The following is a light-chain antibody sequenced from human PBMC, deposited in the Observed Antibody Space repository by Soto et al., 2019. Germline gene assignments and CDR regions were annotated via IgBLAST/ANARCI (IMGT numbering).Light chain of an antibody. CDR1: QSVSSSY. V-gene: IGKV3-20*01. CDR3: QQYGSSPGT. Sequence: EIVLTQSPGTLSLSPGERATLSCRASQSVSSSYLGWYQQKPGQAPRLLIYGASSRATGIPDRFSGSGSGTDFTLTISRLEPADFAVYYCQQYGSSPGTFGQGTKVEIK. CDR2: GAS. J-gene: IGKJ1*01.